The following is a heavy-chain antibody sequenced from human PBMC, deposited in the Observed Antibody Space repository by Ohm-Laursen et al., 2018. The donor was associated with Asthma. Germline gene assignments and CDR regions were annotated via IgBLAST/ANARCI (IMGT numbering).Heavy chain of an antibody. CDR3: ARETATGSQNIHYYDLDV. Sequence: SLRLSCAASGFIFTSYGIHWVRQAPGRGLEWVALMPYDGKNEKFVESVKGRFTLSRDESKNTVYLQMNSLRAEDTAVYYCARETATGSQNIHYYDLDVWGQGTTVIVSS. CDR1: GFIFTSYG. CDR2: MPYDGKNE. V-gene: IGHV3-30*03. J-gene: IGHJ6*02. D-gene: IGHD2-15*01.